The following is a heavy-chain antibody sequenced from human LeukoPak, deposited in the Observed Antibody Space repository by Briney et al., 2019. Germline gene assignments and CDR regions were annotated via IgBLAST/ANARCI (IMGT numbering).Heavy chain of an antibody. CDR3: AKAILKYDSSGYFDY. V-gene: IGHV3-23*01. Sequence: GGSLRLSCAASGFTFSSYAMSWVRQAPEKGLEWVSAISGSGGSTYYADSVKGRFTISRDNSKNTLYLQMNSLRAEDTAVYYCAKAILKYDSSGYFDYWGQGTLVTVSS. D-gene: IGHD3-22*01. J-gene: IGHJ4*02. CDR1: GFTFSSYA. CDR2: ISGSGGST.